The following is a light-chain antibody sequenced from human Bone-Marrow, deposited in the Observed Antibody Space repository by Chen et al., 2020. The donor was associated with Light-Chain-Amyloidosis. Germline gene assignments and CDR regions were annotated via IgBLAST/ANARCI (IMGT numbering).Light chain of an antibody. CDR2: DES. CDR3: QVWDRSSDRPV. CDR1: NIGSTS. Sequence: SYVLTQPSSVSVAPGQTATIACGGNNIGSTSVHWYKQTPGQAPLLVVYDESDRPSGIPERLSGSNSGNTATLSISRVEAGDDADYYCQVWDRSSDRPVFGGGTKLTVL. J-gene: IGLJ3*02. V-gene: IGLV3-21*02.